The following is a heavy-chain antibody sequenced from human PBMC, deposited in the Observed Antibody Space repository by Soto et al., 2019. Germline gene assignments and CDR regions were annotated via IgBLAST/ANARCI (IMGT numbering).Heavy chain of an antibody. V-gene: IGHV3-53*01. CDR3: ASGLDSSGWYDY. J-gene: IGHJ4*02. Sequence: GESLKISCAASGFTVSSNYMSWVRQAPGKGLEWVSVIYSGGSTYYADSVKGRFTISRDNSKNTLYLQMNSLRAEDTAVYYCASGLDSSGWYDYWGQGTLVTVSS. D-gene: IGHD6-19*01. CDR1: GFTVSSNY. CDR2: IYSGGST.